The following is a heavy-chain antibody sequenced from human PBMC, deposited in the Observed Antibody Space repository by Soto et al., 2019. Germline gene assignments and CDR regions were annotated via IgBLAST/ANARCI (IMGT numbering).Heavy chain of an antibody. CDR2: IYWNDDK. J-gene: IGHJ4*02. V-gene: IGHV2-5*01. CDR3: ARTGSWYETDY. CDR1: GFSLSTSGVG. D-gene: IGHD6-13*01. Sequence: SGPTLVNPTQTLTLTCTFSGFSLSTSGVGVGWIRQPPGKALEWLPLIYWNDDKRYSPSLKSRLTITKDTSKNQVVLTMTNMDPVDTATYYCARTGSWYETDYWGQGTLVTVSS.